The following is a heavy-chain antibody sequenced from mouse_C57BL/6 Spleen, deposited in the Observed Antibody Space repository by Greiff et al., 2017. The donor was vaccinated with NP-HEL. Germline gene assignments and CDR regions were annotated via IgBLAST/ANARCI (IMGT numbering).Heavy chain of an antibody. CDR1: GYTFTRYW. J-gene: IGHJ3*01. V-gene: IGHV1-52*01. Sequence: QVQLQQPGAELGRPGSSVKLSCKASGYTFTRYWMHLVKQRPIQGLEWVGNIEPSESETHYNQKFKDKATLTVDKSSSTAYMQRSSLTSEDSAVYYCARVGGDYGSSPAWFAYWGQGTLVTVSA. CDR3: ARVGGDYGSSPAWFAY. D-gene: IGHD1-1*01. CDR2: IEPSESET.